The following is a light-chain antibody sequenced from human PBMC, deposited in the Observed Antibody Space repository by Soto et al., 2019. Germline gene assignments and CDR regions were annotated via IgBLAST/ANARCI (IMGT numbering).Light chain of an antibody. J-gene: IGKJ5*01. CDR1: QSVSSSY. Sequence: EIVLTQSPGTLSLSPGERATLSCRARQSVSSSYLAWYQHKPGQAPRLLIYGASSRATGIPDRFSGSGSGADFTLTISRLEPEDFAVYYCHQYGISPPVTFGQGTRLEIK. CDR2: GAS. CDR3: HQYGISPPVT. V-gene: IGKV3-20*01.